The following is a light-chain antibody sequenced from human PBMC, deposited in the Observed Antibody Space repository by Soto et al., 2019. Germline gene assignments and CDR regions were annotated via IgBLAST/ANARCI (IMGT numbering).Light chain of an antibody. Sequence: EIVMTQSPDTLSVSPGDRATLACRASQSVSSSLAWYQQIPGQAPRLLIYDASTRATRIPARFGGRGSGTEFTLTISSLQSEDFAVYYCQQYNNWPPLTVGGGTKVEL. J-gene: IGKJ4*01. V-gene: IGKV3-15*01. CDR2: DAS. CDR1: QSVSSS. CDR3: QQYNNWPPLT.